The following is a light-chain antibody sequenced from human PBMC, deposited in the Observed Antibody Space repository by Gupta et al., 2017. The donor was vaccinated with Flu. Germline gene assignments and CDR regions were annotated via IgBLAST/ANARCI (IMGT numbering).Light chain of an antibody. CDR3: SSYTSCSTRV. CDR2: EVS. CDR1: SSDVGGFHQ. Sequence: QSALTQPASVSGSPGQSISISCTGTSSDVGGFHQVSWYQQHPGKAPKIMIYEVSNRPAGVSNRFSGSKSGNTASLTISGRQAEDEADYYCSSYTSCSTRVFGGGTKLIVL. V-gene: IGLV2-14*01. J-gene: IGLJ3*02.